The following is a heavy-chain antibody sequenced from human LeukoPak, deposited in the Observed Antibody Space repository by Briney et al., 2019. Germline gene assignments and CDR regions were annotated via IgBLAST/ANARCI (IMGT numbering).Heavy chain of an antibody. CDR2: INAYNGNT. CDR1: GYTFTSYG. J-gene: IGHJ3*02. Sequence: ASVKVSCKASGYTFTSYGISWVRHAPGQGLEWMGWINAYNGNTNYAQKLQGRVTMTTDTSTSTAYMELRSLRSDDTAVYYCARVGGGSSGYYQDAFDIWGKGTMVTV. V-gene: IGHV1-18*01. CDR3: ARVGGGSSGYYQDAFDI. D-gene: IGHD3-22*01.